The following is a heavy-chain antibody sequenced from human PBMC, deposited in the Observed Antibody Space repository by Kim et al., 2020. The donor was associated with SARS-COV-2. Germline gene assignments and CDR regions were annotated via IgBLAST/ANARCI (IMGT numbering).Heavy chain of an antibody. CDR2: IDSDGSST. Sequence: GGSLRLSCEVSGIDFSKSWMHWVRQSPGKGPVWVSRIDSDGSSTLYADSVTGRFTISRDNAKATLYLRMNSLRAEDTALYHCVTVVPGTNAFKVWGQGT. CDR1: GIDFSKSW. CDR3: VTVVPGTNAFKV. D-gene: IGHD6-19*01. V-gene: IGHV3-74*01. J-gene: IGHJ3*01.